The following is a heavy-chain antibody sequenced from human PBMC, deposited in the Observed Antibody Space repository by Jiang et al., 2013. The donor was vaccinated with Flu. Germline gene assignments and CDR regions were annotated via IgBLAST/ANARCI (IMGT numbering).Heavy chain of an antibody. CDR1: YW. Sequence: YWITWVRQMPGKGLEWMGRIDPSDSYTNYSPSFQGHVTISADKSISTAYLQWSSLKASDTAMYYCARQVNYGDFDYWGQGTLVTVSS. CDR2: IDPSDSYT. J-gene: IGHJ4*02. CDR3: ARQVNYGDFDY. D-gene: IGHD4-17*01. V-gene: IGHV5-10-1*01.